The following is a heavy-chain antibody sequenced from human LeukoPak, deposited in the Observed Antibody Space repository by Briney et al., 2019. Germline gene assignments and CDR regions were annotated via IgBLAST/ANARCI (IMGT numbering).Heavy chain of an antibody. V-gene: IGHV3-48*04. CDR1: GFTFNDYT. D-gene: IGHD6-13*01. Sequence: PGGSLRLSCAASGFTFNDYTMTWVRQAPGKGLEWVSYISSSGSTIYYADSVKGRFTISRDNAKNSLYLQMNSLRAEDTAVYYCARQTSSPWGFDYWGQGTLVTVSS. CDR2: ISSSGSTI. J-gene: IGHJ4*02. CDR3: ARQTSSPWGFDY.